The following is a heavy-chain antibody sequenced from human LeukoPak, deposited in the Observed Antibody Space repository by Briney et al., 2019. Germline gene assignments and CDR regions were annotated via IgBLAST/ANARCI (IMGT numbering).Heavy chain of an antibody. J-gene: IGHJ4*02. Sequence: ASVKVSCKASGYTFTSYGISWVRQAPGQGLEWMGWISAYNGKTNYAQKLQGRVTMTTDTSTSTAYMELRSLRSDDTAVYYCARLTAGVVVAAHHVVEAKLYHYFDYWGQGTLVTVSS. D-gene: IGHD2-15*01. CDR3: ARLTAGVVVAAHHVVEAKLYHYFDY. V-gene: IGHV1-18*01. CDR1: GYTFTSYG. CDR2: ISAYNGKT.